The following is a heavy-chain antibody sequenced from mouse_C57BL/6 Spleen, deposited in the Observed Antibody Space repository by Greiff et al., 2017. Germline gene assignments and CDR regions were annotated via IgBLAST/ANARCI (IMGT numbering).Heavy chain of an antibody. Sequence: VQLQQPGTELVMPGASVKLSCKASGYTFTSYWMHWVKQRPGQGLEWIGNINPSNSGTNYNEKFKSKATLTVDKSSSPAYMQLSSLTSDDSAVXECASDTTASYAMDYWGQGTSVTVSS. V-gene: IGHV1-53*01. CDR2: INPSNSGT. CDR1: GYTFTSYW. CDR3: ASDTTASYAMDY. D-gene: IGHD1-1*01. J-gene: IGHJ4*01.